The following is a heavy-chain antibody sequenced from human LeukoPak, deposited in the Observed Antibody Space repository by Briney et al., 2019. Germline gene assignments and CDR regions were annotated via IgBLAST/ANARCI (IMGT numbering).Heavy chain of an antibody. CDR2: MYHSGST. V-gene: IGHV4-39*01. CDR1: GGSISSSNYY. J-gene: IGHJ4*02. D-gene: IGHD1-26*01. Sequence: SETLSLTCTVSGGSISSSNYYWGWIRQPPGKGLEWIGSMYHSGSTYYNPSLKSRVTISVDTSKNQFSLKLSSVTAADTAVYYCASLRERSYYARGFDYWGQGTLVTVSS. CDR3: ASLRERSYYARGFDY.